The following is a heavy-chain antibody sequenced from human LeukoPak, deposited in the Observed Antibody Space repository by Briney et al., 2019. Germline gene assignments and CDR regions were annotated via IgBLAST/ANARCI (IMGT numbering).Heavy chain of an antibody. CDR1: GGSISNYY. CDR2: IYFSGAT. CDR3: AREDPQTTVPEGLDV. Sequence: SETLSLTCTVSGGSISNYYWSWIRQSPVKGLQWIGYIYFSGATNSNPSLKSRVTISVDTSKNQFSLKLSSVTAADTAVYYCAREDPQTTVPEGLDVWGQGTTVTVSS. J-gene: IGHJ6*02. V-gene: IGHV4-59*01. D-gene: IGHD4-17*01.